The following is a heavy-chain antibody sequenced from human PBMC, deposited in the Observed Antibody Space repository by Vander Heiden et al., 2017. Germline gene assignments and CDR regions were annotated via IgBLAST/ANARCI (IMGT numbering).Heavy chain of an antibody. CDR3: ARDAGDYDIVTGYYRRNWFDP. Sequence: QVQLVQSGAEVQKPGASVKVSCSASGYTLTSYYMHWVRQAPGQGLEWMRIINPRGGSTSYAQKFPGRVTMTRDTSTSTVYMELSSLRSEDTAVYDCARDAGDYDIVTGYYRRNWFDPGGHGTLVTVPS. V-gene: IGHV1-46*01. CDR1: GYTLTSYY. D-gene: IGHD3-9*01. CDR2: INPRGGST. J-gene: IGHJ5*02.